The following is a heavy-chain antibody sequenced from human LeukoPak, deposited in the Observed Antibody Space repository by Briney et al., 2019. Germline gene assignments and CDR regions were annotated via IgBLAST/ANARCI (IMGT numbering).Heavy chain of an antibody. V-gene: IGHV3-23*01. Sequence: GGTLRLSCAASGFTFSSYGMSWVRQAPGKGLEWVSAISGSGGSTYYADSVKGRATMSRDNSQNTLYLQMNSLRAEDTAVYYCAKYLAVAGTGFFYFDFWGQGTLVTVFS. D-gene: IGHD6-19*01. J-gene: IGHJ4*02. CDR3: AKYLAVAGTGFFYFDF. CDR2: ISGSGGST. CDR1: GFTFSSYG.